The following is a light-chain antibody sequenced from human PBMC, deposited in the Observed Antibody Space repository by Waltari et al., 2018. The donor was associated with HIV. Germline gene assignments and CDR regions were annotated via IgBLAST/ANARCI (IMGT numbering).Light chain of an antibody. Sequence: EIVMTQSPATLSVSPGETAILSCRASQRVGINVAWYQQKPGQAPRLLMSAASTRATGTPARFSGSWSGTDFTLTISSLQSEDFAVYYCQHYNNWLTWTFGQGTNVEVK. J-gene: IGKJ1*01. CDR2: AAS. V-gene: IGKV3-15*01. CDR3: QHYNNWLTWT. CDR1: QRVGIN.